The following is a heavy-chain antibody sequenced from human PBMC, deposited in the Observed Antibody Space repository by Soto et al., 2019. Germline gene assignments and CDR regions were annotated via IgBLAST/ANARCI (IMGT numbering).Heavy chain of an antibody. Sequence: EASVKVSCKASGYTFTSYDINWVRQATGQGLEWMGWMNPNSGNTGYAQKFQGRVTMTRNTSITTAYMELNSLRAEDTAVYYCAKDRRPNYYYGMDVWGQGTTVTVSS. CDR2: MNPNSGNT. J-gene: IGHJ6*02. D-gene: IGHD6-25*01. V-gene: IGHV1-8*01. CDR1: GYTFTSYD. CDR3: AKDRRPNYYYGMDV.